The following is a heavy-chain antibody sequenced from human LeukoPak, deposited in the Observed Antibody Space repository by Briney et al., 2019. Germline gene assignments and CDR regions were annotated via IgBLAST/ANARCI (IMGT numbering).Heavy chain of an antibody. D-gene: IGHD6-19*01. CDR3: VRDNSGWFDP. V-gene: IGHV3-7*03. CDR2: IKQDGSEK. Sequence: GGSLRLSCATSGFIFSSYSMNWVRQAPGKGLEWVANIKQDGSEKYYVDSVKGRFTISRDNAKNSLYLQMNSLRAEDTAVYYCVRDNSGWFDPWGQGTLVTVSS. CDR1: GFIFSSYS. J-gene: IGHJ5*02.